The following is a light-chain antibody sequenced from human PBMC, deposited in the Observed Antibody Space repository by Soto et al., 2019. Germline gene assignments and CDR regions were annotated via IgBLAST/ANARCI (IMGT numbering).Light chain of an antibody. CDR3: QSYDSSLSGSV. V-gene: IGLV1-40*01. CDR2: RNS. J-gene: IGLJ2*01. Sequence: QSVLTQPPSVSGAPGQRVTISCTGSRSNIGAGYDVHWYQQLPGTAPKLLIYRNSNRPSGVPDRFSGSKSGTSGSLAITGLQAEDEADYYCQSYDSSLSGSVFGGGTKLTVL. CDR1: RSNIGAGYD.